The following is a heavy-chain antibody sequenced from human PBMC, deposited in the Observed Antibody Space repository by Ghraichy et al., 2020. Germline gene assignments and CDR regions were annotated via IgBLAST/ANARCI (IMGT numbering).Heavy chain of an antibody. J-gene: IGHJ4*02. V-gene: IGHV4-39*01. CDR3: ARQAHGKFHFDY. CDR1: GGSISSTSYY. D-gene: IGHD4-23*01. CDR2: IYYSGST. Sequence: SETLSLTCTVSGGSISSTSYYWGWIHQPPGKGLEWIGNIYYSGSTYYSPSLKSRVTISVDTSKNQFSLNLRSVTAADTAVYYCARQAHGKFHFDYWGQGTLVTVSS.